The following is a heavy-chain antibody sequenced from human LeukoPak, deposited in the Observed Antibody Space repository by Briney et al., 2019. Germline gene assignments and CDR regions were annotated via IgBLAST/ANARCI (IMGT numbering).Heavy chain of an antibody. CDR1: GFTFSSYA. V-gene: IGHV3-64*01. CDR3: ARDGSGSDNWFDP. D-gene: IGHD3-10*01. CDR2: ISSNGGST. J-gene: IGHJ5*02. Sequence: GGSLRLSCAASGFTFSSYAMHWVRQAPGKGLEYVSDISSNGGSTYYANSVKGRFTISGDNSKNTLYLQMGSLRAEDMAVYYCARDGSGSDNWFDPWGQGTLVTVSS.